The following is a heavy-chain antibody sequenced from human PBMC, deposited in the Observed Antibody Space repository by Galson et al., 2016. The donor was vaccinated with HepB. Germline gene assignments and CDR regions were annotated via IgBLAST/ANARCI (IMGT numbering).Heavy chain of an antibody. CDR2: IYYSGST. D-gene: IGHD5-18*01. Sequence: SETLSLTCTVSGDSISSSGYFWGWIRQPPGKGLEWIGTIYYSGSTYNNPSLKSRVTISVDTSKNQSSLKLSSVTAADTAVYYCARHRGYSPWVAFAYWGQGTLVTVSS. CDR3: ARHRGYSPWVAFAY. CDR1: GDSISSSGYF. J-gene: IGHJ4*02. V-gene: IGHV4-39*01.